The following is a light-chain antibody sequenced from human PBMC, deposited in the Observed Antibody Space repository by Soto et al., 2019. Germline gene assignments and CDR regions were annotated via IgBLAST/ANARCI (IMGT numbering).Light chain of an antibody. CDR1: QSISSW. CDR3: QQYNSFPYT. Sequence: DIQMTQSPSTLSASVGDRVTINCRASQSISSWLAWYQQTPGKAPKLLSYKASSLESGVPSRFSGSGSGTEFTLTISSLQPDDFATYYCQQYNSFPYTFGQGTKLEIK. J-gene: IGKJ2*01. V-gene: IGKV1-5*03. CDR2: KAS.